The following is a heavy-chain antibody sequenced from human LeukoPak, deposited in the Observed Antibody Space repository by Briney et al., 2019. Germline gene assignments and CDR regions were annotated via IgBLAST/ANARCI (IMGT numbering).Heavy chain of an antibody. CDR2: IYYSGST. J-gene: IGHJ6*03. CDR1: DDSISIYY. CDR3: ARRVRYYYYMDV. V-gene: IGHV4-59*04. Sequence: SETLSLTCSVSDDSISIYYWSWMRQPPGKGLGWIGSIYYSGSTYYNPPLKRRVTISVDTSKNQFSLKLSSVTAADTAVYYCARRVRYYYYMDVWGKGTTVTVSS.